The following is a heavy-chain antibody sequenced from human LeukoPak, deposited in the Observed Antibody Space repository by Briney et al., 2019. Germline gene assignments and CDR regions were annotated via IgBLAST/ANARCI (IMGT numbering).Heavy chain of an antibody. J-gene: IGHJ6*03. CDR3: AFVPIVSSPQGYYYMDV. CDR1: GYTFTSYA. D-gene: IGHD3-22*01. Sequence: SVKVSCKASGYTFTSYAISWVRQAPGQGLEWMGGIIPIFGTANYAQKFQGRVTITADESTSTAYMELSSLRSEDTAVYYCAFVPIVSSPQGYYYMDVWGKGTTVTVSS. V-gene: IGHV1-69*13. CDR2: IIPIFGTA.